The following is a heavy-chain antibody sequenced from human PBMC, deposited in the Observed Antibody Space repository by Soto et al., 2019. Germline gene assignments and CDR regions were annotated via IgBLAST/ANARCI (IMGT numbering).Heavy chain of an antibody. Sequence: SETLSLTCAVSGGSISSGGYSWSWIRQPPGKGLEWIGYIYHSGSTYYNPSLKSRVTISVDRSKNQFSLKLSSVTAADTAVYYCARGKTGDWDYYYGMDVWGQGTTVTVSS. CDR3: ARGKTGDWDYYYGMDV. J-gene: IGHJ6*02. CDR1: GGSISSGGYS. D-gene: IGHD7-27*01. CDR2: IYHSGST. V-gene: IGHV4-30-2*01.